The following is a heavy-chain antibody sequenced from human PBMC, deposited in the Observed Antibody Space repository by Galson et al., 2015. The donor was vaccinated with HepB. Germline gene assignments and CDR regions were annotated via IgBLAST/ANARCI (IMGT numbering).Heavy chain of an antibody. CDR3: AKRTQYSSSWGRTHYYYYYGMDV. V-gene: IGHV3-30*18. J-gene: IGHJ6*02. Sequence: SLRLSCAASGFTFSSYGMHWVRQAPGKGLEWVAVISYDGSNKYYADSVKGRFTLSRDNSKNTLYLQMNSLRAEDTAVYYCAKRTQYSSSWGRTHYYYYYGMDVWGQGTTVTVSS. CDR2: ISYDGSNK. D-gene: IGHD6-13*01. CDR1: GFTFSSYG.